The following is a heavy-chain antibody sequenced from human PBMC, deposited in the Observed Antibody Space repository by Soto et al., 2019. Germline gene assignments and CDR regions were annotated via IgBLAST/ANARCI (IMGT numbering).Heavy chain of an antibody. CDR2: IWYDGSDK. CDR3: ARAPQGYFDY. CDR1: GFTFSNYG. J-gene: IGHJ4*02. V-gene: IGHV3-33*01. Sequence: QVQVVESGGGVVQPGRSLRLSCVPSGFTFSNYGMHWVRQAPGKGLEWVAVIWYDGSDKYYADSVKGRFTISRDNSKNTLYLQMKSLRAEDTAVYYCARAPQGYFDYWGQGSLVTVSS.